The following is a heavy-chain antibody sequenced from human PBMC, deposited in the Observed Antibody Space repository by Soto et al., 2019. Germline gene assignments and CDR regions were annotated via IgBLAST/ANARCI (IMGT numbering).Heavy chain of an antibody. CDR1: GGSISSSSYY. Sequence: QLQLQESGPGLVKPSETLSLTCTVSGGSISSSSYYWGWIRQPPGKGLEWIGSIYYSGNTSYTPSLKSRVTISVDTSKNQFSLKLGSVTAADTAVYYCAREGGRYCTGGSCQVDYWGQGTLVTVSS. CDR3: AREGGRYCTGGSCQVDY. D-gene: IGHD2-15*01. J-gene: IGHJ4*02. V-gene: IGHV4-39*02. CDR2: IYYSGNT.